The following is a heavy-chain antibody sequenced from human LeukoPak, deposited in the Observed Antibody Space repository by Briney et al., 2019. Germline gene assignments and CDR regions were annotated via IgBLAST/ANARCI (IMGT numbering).Heavy chain of an antibody. Sequence: SETLSLTCTVSGGSINDAYWSWIRQSPGRGLEWIGYIDYTGSTNYHPSLRGRVTISLATSKKQFSLTLSSVTAADTAVYYCARASVGATTHYFDYWGQGTLVTVSS. V-gene: IGHV4-59*12. CDR3: ARASVGATTHYFDY. J-gene: IGHJ4*02. CDR2: IDYTGST. CDR1: GGSINDAY. D-gene: IGHD1-26*01.